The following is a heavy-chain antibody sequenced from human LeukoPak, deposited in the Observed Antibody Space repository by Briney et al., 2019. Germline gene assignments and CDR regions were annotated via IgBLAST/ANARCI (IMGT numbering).Heavy chain of an antibody. V-gene: IGHV4-61*03. CDR1: GDSVSNGNYY. J-gene: IGHJ4*02. Sequence: XETLSLTCTVSGDSVSNGNYYWSWLRQPPGKALEWIGYIYYTGNTYYNPSLEGRVTISVDTSKNHFSVKLSSVTAADTAVYYCARSQNYYGSGDYWSQGTLVTVSS. CDR2: IYYTGNT. D-gene: IGHD3-10*01. CDR3: ARSQNYYGSGDY.